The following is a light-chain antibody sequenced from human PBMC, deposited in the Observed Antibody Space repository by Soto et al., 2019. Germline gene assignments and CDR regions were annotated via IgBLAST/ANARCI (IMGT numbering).Light chain of an antibody. Sequence: QSALTQPRSVSASPGQSVTISCTGTSSDVGRYDYVSWYQQHPGKAPKLIVYDVTERPSGVPDRFSGSKSGNTASLTVSGLQAEGEADYYCSSYAGSNNVFGTGTKVTVL. CDR2: DVT. CDR1: SSDVGRYDY. J-gene: IGLJ1*01. CDR3: SSYAGSNNV. V-gene: IGLV2-11*01.